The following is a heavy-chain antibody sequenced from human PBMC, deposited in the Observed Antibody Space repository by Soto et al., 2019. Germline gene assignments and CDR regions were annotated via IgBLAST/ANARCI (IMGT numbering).Heavy chain of an antibody. CDR3: ARHTVTKGSYYYYGLDV. CDR1: GGPISSYY. CDR2: VYYSGST. J-gene: IGHJ6*02. D-gene: IGHD4-4*01. V-gene: IGHV4-59*01. Sequence: PSETLSLTCTVSGGPISSYYWSWIRQPPGKGLEWIGSVYYSGSTNYNPSLKSRVTISRDTSRNQFSLELSSVTAADTAVYYCARHTVTKGSYYYYGLDVWGQGTTVTGLL.